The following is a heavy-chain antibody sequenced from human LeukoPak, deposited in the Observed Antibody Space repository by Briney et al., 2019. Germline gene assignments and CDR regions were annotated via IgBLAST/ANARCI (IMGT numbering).Heavy chain of an antibody. Sequence: GGSLRLSCAASGFTFSSYAMSWVRQAPGKGLEWVSAISGSGGSTYYADSVKGRFTISRDNSKNTLYLQMNSPRAEDTAVYYCAKKGDSSGWFYYFDYWGQGTLVTVSP. CDR2: ISGSGGST. CDR3: AKKGDSSGWFYYFDY. D-gene: IGHD6-19*01. J-gene: IGHJ4*02. CDR1: GFTFSSYA. V-gene: IGHV3-23*01.